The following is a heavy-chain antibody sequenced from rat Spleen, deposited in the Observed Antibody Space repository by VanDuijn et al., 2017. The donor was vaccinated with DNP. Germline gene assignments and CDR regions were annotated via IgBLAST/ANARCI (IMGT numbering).Heavy chain of an antibody. Sequence: EVQLQESGPGLVKPSQSLSLTCSVTGYSITSNYWGWIRQFPGNKMEWIGHITYSGSATYNPSLKSRISITRDTSKNQFFLHLNSVTTEDTATYYCARWGDYFDYWGQGVMVTVSS. V-gene: IGHV3-1*01. CDR1: GYSITSNY. J-gene: IGHJ2*01. CDR2: ITYSGSA. CDR3: ARWGDYFDY.